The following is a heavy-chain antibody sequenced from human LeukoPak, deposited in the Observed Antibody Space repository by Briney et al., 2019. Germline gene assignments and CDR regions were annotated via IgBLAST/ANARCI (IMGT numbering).Heavy chain of an antibody. CDR2: LDPEDGET. V-gene: IGHV1-24*01. D-gene: IGHD3-9*01. J-gene: IGHJ4*01. CDR1: GYTITELS. Sequence: ASVKVSCKVSGYTITELSMHWVRQAPGKGLEWMGGLDPEDGETIYAQKFQGRVTMTEDTSTGTAYMELSSLRSEDTAVYYCATGTSSWDILTGYSLDYWGHGTLVTVSS. CDR3: ATGTSSWDILTGYSLDY.